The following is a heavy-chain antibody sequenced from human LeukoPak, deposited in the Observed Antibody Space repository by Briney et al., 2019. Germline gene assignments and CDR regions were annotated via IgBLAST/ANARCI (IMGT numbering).Heavy chain of an antibody. V-gene: IGHV3-64*01. CDR3: ATALSSGSYFWGYFDY. D-gene: IGHD1-26*01. CDR2: ISRNGGST. Sequence: GGSLRLSCAAYGFTFSSYAMDWVRQAPGKGLKYVSAISRNGGSTYYAKAVRGRFTISRDNSNNTLYLQMNSLRAEDTAVYYCATALSSGSYFWGYFDYWGQGTLVTVSS. CDR1: GFTFSSYA. J-gene: IGHJ4*02.